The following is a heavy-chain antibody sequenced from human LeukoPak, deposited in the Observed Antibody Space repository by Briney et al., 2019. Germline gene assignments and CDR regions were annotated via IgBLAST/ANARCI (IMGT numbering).Heavy chain of an antibody. CDR2: ISGNGGIT. Sequence: GGSLRLSCAASRFTFSNYAMSWVRQAPGKGLEWVSSISGNGGITYYADSVKGRFTISRDNSQNTRYLQMNSLRAEDTAVYYCSKEGYDSSGNTDFDSWGQGTLVIVSS. CDR3: SKEGYDSSGNTDFDS. V-gene: IGHV3-23*01. J-gene: IGHJ4*02. D-gene: IGHD6-25*01. CDR1: RFTFSNYA.